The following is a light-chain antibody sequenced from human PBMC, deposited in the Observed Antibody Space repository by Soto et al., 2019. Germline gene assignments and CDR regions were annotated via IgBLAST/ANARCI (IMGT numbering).Light chain of an antibody. V-gene: IGLV2-14*03. Sequence: QSVLTQPASVSGSPGQSITISCTGTSSDIGAYNFVSWYQQHPGKAPKLMLYDVNIRPSGVSNRFSGSKSGNTASLPISGLQAEYEADYYCTSWTTSTTMIFGGGTKLTVL. CDR3: TSWTTSTTMI. CDR1: SSDIGAYNF. CDR2: DVN. J-gene: IGLJ2*01.